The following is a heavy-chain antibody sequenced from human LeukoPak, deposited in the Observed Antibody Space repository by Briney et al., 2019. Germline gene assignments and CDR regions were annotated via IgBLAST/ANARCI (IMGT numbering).Heavy chain of an antibody. V-gene: IGHV3-48*01. J-gene: IGHJ3*02. CDR3: ARALTIFGVVTRAFDI. Sequence: GSLRLSCAASGFTFSSYSMNWVRQAPGKGLEWVSYISSSSSTIYYADSVKGRFTISRDNAKNSLYLQMNSLRAEDTAVYYCARALTIFGVVTRAFDIWGQGTMVTVSS. D-gene: IGHD3-3*01. CDR1: GFTFSSYS. CDR2: ISSSSSTI.